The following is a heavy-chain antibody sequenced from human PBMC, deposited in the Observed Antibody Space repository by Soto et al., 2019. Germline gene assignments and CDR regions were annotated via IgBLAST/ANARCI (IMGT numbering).Heavy chain of an antibody. CDR3: VKDDGGSPSTPPL. Sequence: EVQLLESGGGLVQPGGSLRLSCAASGITISNYPMSWVRQAPGKGLDWVSGISGSGDRTYYADSAKGRFTISKDISKNSLSLQLDSLGVDDTVVYFCVKDDGGSPSTPPLWGQGTLVTVSS. CDR2: ISGSGDRT. CDR1: GITISNYP. J-gene: IGHJ4*02. V-gene: IGHV3-23*01. D-gene: IGHD2-15*01.